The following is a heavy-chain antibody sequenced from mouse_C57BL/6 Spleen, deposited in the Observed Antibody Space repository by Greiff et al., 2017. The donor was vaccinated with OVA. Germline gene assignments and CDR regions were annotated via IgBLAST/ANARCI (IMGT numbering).Heavy chain of an antibody. CDR3: ARDGYYGSSPFAY. CDR2: IYPSDSET. Sequence: VKLVESGAELVRPGSSVKLSCKASGYTFTSYWMDWVKQRPGQGLEWIGNIYPSDSETHYNQKFKDKATLTVDKSSSTAYMQLSSLTSEDSAVYYCARDGYYGSSPFAYWGQGTLVTVSA. J-gene: IGHJ3*01. D-gene: IGHD1-1*01. CDR1: GYTFTSYW. V-gene: IGHV1-61*01.